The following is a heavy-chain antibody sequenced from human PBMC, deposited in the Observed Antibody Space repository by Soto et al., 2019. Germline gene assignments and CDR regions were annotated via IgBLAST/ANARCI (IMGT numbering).Heavy chain of an antibody. V-gene: IGHV3-30*18. J-gene: IGHJ4*02. CDR2: ISYDGNVA. CDR1: GFTFSNYG. Sequence: QVQLVESGGGVVQPGRSLRLSCAASGFTFSNYGMHWVRQAPGKGLEWVIVISYDGNVAYYADSVKGRFTISRDNSKNTLYVQMNSLRTEDTAMYYCAKEGAITNWYFDYWGQGTLVTVSS. D-gene: IGHD1-1*01. CDR3: AKEGAITNWYFDY.